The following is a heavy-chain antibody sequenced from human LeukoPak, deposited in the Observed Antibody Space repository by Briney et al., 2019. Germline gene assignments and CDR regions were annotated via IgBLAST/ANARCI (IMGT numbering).Heavy chain of an antibody. CDR1: GFTFSSYE. CDR3: ARKTISSSGFFDY. Sequence: GGSLRLSCAASGFTFSSYEMNWVRQAPGKGLEWASYISGSDSPIYYADSVKGRFTISRDNAKNSLYLQMNSLRAEDTALYYCARKTISSSGFFDYWGQGTLVTVSS. V-gene: IGHV3-48*03. CDR2: ISGSDSPI. D-gene: IGHD3-10*01. J-gene: IGHJ4*02.